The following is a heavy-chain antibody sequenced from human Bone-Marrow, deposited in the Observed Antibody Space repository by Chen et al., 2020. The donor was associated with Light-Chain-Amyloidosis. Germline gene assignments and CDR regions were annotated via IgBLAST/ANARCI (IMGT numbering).Heavy chain of an antibody. D-gene: IGHD6-19*01. CDR3: ARETSGSGWTFMDV. CDR1: VFTVSGNY. CDR2: IYPGGNT. V-gene: IGHV3-53*02. J-gene: IGHJ6*02. Sequence: DVQLVETGGDLIQPGGSLRLSCAASVFTVSGNYMSWVRQAPGKGLEWVSLIYPGGNTFYADAVRGRFTISRDSSENTLYLQMNSLRAGDTALYFCARETSGSGWTFMDVWGQGTTVIVSS.